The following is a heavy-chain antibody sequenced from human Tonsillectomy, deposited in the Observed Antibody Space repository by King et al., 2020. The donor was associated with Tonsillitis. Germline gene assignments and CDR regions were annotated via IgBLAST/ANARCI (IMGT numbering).Heavy chain of an antibody. D-gene: IGHD2-15*01. V-gene: IGHV1-69*06. Sequence: QLVQSGAEVKKPGSSVKVSCKASGGTLSNYAITWVRQAPGQGLDWMGGIIPIFGTADYAQKFLGRVTITADKSTSTAYMELSSLRSDDTAVYYWPGGKCSNGSCYDWFDPWGQGTLVTVSS. CDR3: PGGKCSNGSCYDWFDP. CDR2: IIPIFGTA. J-gene: IGHJ5*02. CDR1: GGTLSNYA.